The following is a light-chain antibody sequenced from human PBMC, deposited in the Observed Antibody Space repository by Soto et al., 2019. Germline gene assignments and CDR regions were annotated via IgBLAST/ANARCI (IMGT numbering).Light chain of an antibody. Sequence: DIQMTQSPSSLSASVGDRVTITCRTSQPISEYLNWYQQKPGKAPSLLIYTSSNLQTGVPSRFSGSGSGTHFTLTINSLQPEAFATYYCQQSYNTPLTFGQGTKVEIK. CDR3: QQSYNTPLT. J-gene: IGKJ4*01. CDR1: QPISEY. V-gene: IGKV1-39*01. CDR2: TSS.